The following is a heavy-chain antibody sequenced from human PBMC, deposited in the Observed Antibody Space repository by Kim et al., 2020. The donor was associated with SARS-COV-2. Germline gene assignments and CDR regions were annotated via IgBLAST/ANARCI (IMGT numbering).Heavy chain of an antibody. V-gene: IGHV5-51*01. CDR3: ARGRNARNGRFYGDFDY. CDR2: IYPRDSDT. CDR1: GYNFETYW. D-gene: IGHD3-3*01. J-gene: IGHJ4*02. Sequence: GESLKISCKASGYNFETYWFAWVRLTPGKGLEWMGIIYPRDSDTRYSPSFQGQVTISVDKSINTAYVQWRSLKASDTATYYCARGRNARNGRFYGDFDYWGQGTLVVVSS.